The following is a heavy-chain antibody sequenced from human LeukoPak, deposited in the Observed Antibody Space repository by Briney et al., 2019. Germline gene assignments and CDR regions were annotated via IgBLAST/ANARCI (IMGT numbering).Heavy chain of an antibody. CDR2: INHSGST. J-gene: IGHJ5*02. D-gene: IGHD2-2*01. V-gene: IGHV4-34*01. Sequence: SETLSLTCAVYGGSFSDYYWSWIRQPPGKGLEWIGEINHSGSTNYNPSLKSRVTISVDTSKNQFSLKPSSVTAADTAVYYCARGPFTFSSTWPRAPKRGMDPWGQGTLVTVSS. CDR1: GGSFSDYY. CDR3: ARGPFTFSSTWPRAPKRGMDP.